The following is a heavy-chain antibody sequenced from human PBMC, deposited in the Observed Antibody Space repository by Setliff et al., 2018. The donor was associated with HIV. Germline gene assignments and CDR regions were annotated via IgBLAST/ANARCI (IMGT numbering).Heavy chain of an antibody. CDR3: ARGATAHGYYYMDV. J-gene: IGHJ6*03. CDR1: GGTFSRYA. CDR2: IIPILGIP. V-gene: IGHV1-69*10. Sequence: SVKVSCKASGGTFSRYAITWVRQAPGQGPEWMGGIIPILGIPNYAQKFQGRVTITADKSTSIAYMELSSLISEDTAVYYCARGATAHGYYYMDVWGKGTTVTVSS. D-gene: IGHD1-26*01.